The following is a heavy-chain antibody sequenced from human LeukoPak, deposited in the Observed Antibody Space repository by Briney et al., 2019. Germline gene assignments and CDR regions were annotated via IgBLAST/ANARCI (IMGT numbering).Heavy chain of an antibody. CDR1: GFTFGSFA. V-gene: IGHV3-23*01. CDR2: ISASGHYI. J-gene: IGHJ6*03. D-gene: IGHD2-2*01. Sequence: VGSLRLSCVASGFTFGSFAMSWVRQAPGKGLDWLSGISASGHYIYYADSVKGRFTISRDNSKNTLYIEMNSLRAEDTAVYYCARDGSWGDYQFYFYMDVWGRGTTVTVSS. CDR3: ARDGSWGDYQFYFYMDV.